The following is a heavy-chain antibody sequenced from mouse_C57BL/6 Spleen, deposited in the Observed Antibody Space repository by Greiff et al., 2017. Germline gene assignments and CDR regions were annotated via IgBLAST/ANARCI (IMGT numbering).Heavy chain of an antibody. CDR2: IYPSDSET. CDR3: ATPAYYSNPWFAY. D-gene: IGHD2-5*01. J-gene: IGHJ3*01. Sequence: QVQLQQPGAELVRPGSSVKLSCKASGYTFTSYWMDWVKQRPGQGLEWIGNIYPSDSETHYNQKFKDKATLTVDKSSSTAYMQLSSLTSEDSAVYYCATPAYYSNPWFAYWGQGTLVTVSA. V-gene: IGHV1-61*01. CDR1: GYTFTSYW.